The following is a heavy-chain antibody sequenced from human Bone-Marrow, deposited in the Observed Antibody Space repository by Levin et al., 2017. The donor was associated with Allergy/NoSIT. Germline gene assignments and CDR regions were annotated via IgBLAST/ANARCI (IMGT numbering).Heavy chain of an antibody. CDR1: GFSFSSYE. CDR2: ISSRNTTM. CDR3: AREGLFMVRGFDY. Sequence: GESLKISCAASGFSFSSYEMNWVRQAPGKGLEWVSYISSRNTTMYYADSVKGRFTISRDNAENSLYLQMNSLRAEDTAIYYCAREGLFMVRGFDYWGRGTLVTVSS. V-gene: IGHV3-48*03. D-gene: IGHD3-10*01. J-gene: IGHJ4*02.